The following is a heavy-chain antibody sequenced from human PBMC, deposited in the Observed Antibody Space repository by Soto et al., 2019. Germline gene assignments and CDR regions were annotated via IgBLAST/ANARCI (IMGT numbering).Heavy chain of an antibody. CDR3: AREQLVPAAMYYYYMDV. J-gene: IGHJ6*03. V-gene: IGHV3-66*01. CDR2: IYSGGST. CDR1: GFTVSSNY. Sequence: EVQLVESGGGLVQPGGSLRLSCAASGFTVSSNYMSWVRQAPGKGLEWVSVIYSGGSTYYADSVKGRFTISRDNSKNTLYLQMNSLRAEDTAVYYCAREQLVPAAMYYYYMDVWGKGTTVTVSS. D-gene: IGHD2-2*01.